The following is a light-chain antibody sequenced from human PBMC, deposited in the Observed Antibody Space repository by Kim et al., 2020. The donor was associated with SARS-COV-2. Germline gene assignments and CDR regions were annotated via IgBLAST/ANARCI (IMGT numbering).Light chain of an antibody. J-gene: IGKJ5*01. Sequence: ESVGDRVTISCRASQGIGSYLAWYQQKPGKAPNLLIYAASTLESGVPSRFSGSGSGTDFTLTISSLRPEDFATYYCQQLHTYPITFGQGTRLEIK. CDR1: QGIGSY. V-gene: IGKV1-9*01. CDR3: QQLHTYPIT. CDR2: AAS.